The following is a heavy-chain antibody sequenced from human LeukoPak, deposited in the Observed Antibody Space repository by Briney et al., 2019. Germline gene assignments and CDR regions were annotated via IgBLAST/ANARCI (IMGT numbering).Heavy chain of an antibody. V-gene: IGHV4-34*01. CDR3: VRTSTYWFDP. CDR2: IYENGSA. D-gene: IGHD5/OR15-5a*01. CDR1: GGSFSGYY. J-gene: IGHJ5*02. Sequence: PSETLSLTCAVYGGSFSGYYWGWIRQPPGKGLEWIGNIYENGSAYYNSSLESRVTISVDTSKNQFSLKVTSVTAADTAIYYCVRTSTYWFDPWGPGTLVTVSS.